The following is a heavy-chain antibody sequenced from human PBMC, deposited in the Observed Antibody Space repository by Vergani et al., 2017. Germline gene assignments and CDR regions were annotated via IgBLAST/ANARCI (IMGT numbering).Heavy chain of an antibody. V-gene: IGHV4-59*12. J-gene: IGHJ6*03. Sequence: QVQLQESGPGLVKPSETLSLTCTVSGGSISSYYWSWIRQPPGKGLEWIGYIYYSGSTNYNPSLKSRVTISVDTSNNQFSLKLSSVTAADTAVYYCAGLPEYCSGGSCYAVYYMDVWGKGTTVTVSS. D-gene: IGHD2-15*01. CDR3: AGLPEYCSGGSCYAVYYMDV. CDR1: GGSISSYY. CDR2: IYYSGST.